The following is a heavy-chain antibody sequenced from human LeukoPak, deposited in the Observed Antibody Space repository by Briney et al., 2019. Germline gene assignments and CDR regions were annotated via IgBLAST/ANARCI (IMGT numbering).Heavy chain of an antibody. J-gene: IGHJ4*02. CDR2: ISGSGGST. CDR1: GFTFSSYS. Sequence: PGGSLRLSCAASGFTFSSYSMNWVRQAPGKGLEWVSAISGSGGSTYYADSVKGRFTISRDNSKNTLYLQMNSLRAEDTAVYYCAKDIRHIYYYDGWGQGTLVTVSS. CDR3: AKDIRHIYYYDG. V-gene: IGHV3-23*01. D-gene: IGHD3-22*01.